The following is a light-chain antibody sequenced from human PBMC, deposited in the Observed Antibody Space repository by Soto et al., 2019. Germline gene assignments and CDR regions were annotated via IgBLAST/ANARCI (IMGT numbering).Light chain of an antibody. CDR2: DAS. CDR1: QSVSSF. J-gene: IGKJ3*01. Sequence: EIVLTQSPATLSLSPGERATLSCRASQSVSSFLAWYQQKPGQAPRLLIYDASNRATGIPARFSGSGSGTDFTLTIGSLEPEDFAVYYCQQRSNSFTFGPGTKVDIK. CDR3: QQRSNSFT. V-gene: IGKV3-11*01.